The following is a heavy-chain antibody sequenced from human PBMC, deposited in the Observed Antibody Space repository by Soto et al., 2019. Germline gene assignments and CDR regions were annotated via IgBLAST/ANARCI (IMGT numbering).Heavy chain of an antibody. CDR3: ARDEHTYYYDSSGYPGDY. J-gene: IGHJ4*02. V-gene: IGHV1-3*01. D-gene: IGHD3-22*01. Sequence: QVQLVQSGAEVKKPGASVKVSCKASGYTFTSYAMHWVRQAPGQRLEWMGWINAGNGNTKYSQKFQGRVNITRDTSASTAYMEQSSLRSEDTAVYYCARDEHTYYYDSSGYPGDYWGQGTLVTVSS. CDR1: GYTFTSYA. CDR2: INAGNGNT.